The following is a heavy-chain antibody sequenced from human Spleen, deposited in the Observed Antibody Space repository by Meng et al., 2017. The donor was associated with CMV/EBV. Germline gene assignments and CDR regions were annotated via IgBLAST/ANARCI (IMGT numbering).Heavy chain of an antibody. J-gene: IGHJ4*02. CDR2: TYYRSQWYN. Sequence: CAISGDRVSSNSAAWNWIGQSPSRGLEWLGRTYYRSQWYNEYAASVKSRVIINPDTSKNQFSLHLYSVTPEDTAVYYCSLSSGWSFDFWGPGTLVTVSS. V-gene: IGHV6-1*01. CDR1: GDRVSSNSAA. CDR3: SLSSGWSFDF. D-gene: IGHD6-19*01.